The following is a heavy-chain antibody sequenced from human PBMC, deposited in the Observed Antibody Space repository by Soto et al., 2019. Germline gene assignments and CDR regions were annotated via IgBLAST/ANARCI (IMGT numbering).Heavy chain of an antibody. CDR3: ARVNYYGSGSSEDFFYYYGLDV. J-gene: IGHJ6*02. CDR2: MNPNSGDT. Sequence: QVQLVQSGAEVKKPGASVKVSCKASGYTFSTYDINWLRQAPGQGLEWMGWMNPNSGDTGYAQKFLGRVTMTRDSSIRTVYMELSSLSSEDTAVYYCARVNYYGSGSSEDFFYYYGLDVWGQGTTVTVSS. V-gene: IGHV1-8*01. D-gene: IGHD3-10*01. CDR1: GYTFSTYD.